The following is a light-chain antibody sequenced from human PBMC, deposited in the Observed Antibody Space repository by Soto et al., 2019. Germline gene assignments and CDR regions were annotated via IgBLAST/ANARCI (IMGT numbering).Light chain of an antibody. V-gene: IGKV3-20*01. CDR3: QHCQPYGDSPTLT. J-gene: IGKJ4*01. CDR1: QSVSYY. CDR2: DAS. Sequence: ENVLKQCPGTLCLYQGERATLSCRASQSVSYYLAWYQQKPGTAPRLLIYDASSRATGVPDMFSGSGSATDVTLTISRLEPEDFAVYYCQHCQPYGDSPTLTFGGVTKVDI.